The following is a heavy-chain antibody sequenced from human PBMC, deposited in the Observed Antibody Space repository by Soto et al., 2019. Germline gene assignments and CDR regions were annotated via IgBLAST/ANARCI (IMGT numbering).Heavy chain of an antibody. J-gene: IGHJ4*02. Sequence: SETLSLTCTVSGGSFKSGSYSWSWIRQPPGKGLEWIGYVYHTGRTSYNPSLKSRVSISMDTSKNQFSLNLDSVTAADTAVYFCAMDFAYFDSWGQGTLVTVSS. D-gene: IGHD2-2*03. V-gene: IGHV4-61*01. CDR3: AMDFAYFDS. CDR2: VYHTGRT. CDR1: GGSFKSGSYS.